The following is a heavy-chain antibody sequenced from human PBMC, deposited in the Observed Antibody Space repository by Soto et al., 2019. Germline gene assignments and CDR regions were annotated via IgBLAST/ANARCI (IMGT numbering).Heavy chain of an antibody. Sequence: QVQMVQSGAEVKKPGSSARVSCKVSGGTFSRHSISWVRQAPGQGLEWMRGIIPIFDATQYAPKFQGRPTIPADDSSSPFPIDRRGMRPEDTSIYFCARDLTSVRGSWGKGTLVTVS. CDR2: IIPIFDAT. V-gene: IGHV1-69*01. D-gene: IGHD3-10*01. CDR3: ARDLTSVRGS. CDR1: GGTFSRHS. J-gene: IGHJ4*02.